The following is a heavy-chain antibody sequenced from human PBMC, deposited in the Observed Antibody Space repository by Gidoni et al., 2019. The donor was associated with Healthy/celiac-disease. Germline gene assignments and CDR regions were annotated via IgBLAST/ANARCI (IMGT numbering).Heavy chain of an antibody. J-gene: IGHJ5*02. D-gene: IGHD3-9*01. CDR3: ARESYDILTGYYWFDP. V-gene: IGHV4-31*02. CDR2: IYYSGST. Sequence: GYIYYSGSTYYNPSLKSRVTISVDTSKNQFSLKLSSVTAADTAVYYCARESYDILTGYYWFDPWGQGTLVTVSS.